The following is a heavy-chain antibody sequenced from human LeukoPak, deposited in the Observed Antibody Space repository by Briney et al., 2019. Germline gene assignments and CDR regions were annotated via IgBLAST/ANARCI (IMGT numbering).Heavy chain of an antibody. J-gene: IGHJ6*03. D-gene: IGHD1-7*01. V-gene: IGHV4-4*09. CDR1: GGSISSYY. CDR2: IYTSGST. Sequence: SETLSLTCTVSGGSISSYYWSWIRQPPGKGLEWIGYIYTSGSTNYNPSLKSRVTISVDPSKNQFSLKLSSVTAADTAVYYCARLGITGTYAHYYYMDVWGKGTTVTVSS. CDR3: ARLGITGTYAHYYYMDV.